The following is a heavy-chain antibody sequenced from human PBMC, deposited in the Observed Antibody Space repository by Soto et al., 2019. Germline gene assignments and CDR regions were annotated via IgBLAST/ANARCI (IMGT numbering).Heavy chain of an antibody. CDR1: GFTFNNYG. J-gene: IGHJ4*02. CDR2: IWNDGNGY. V-gene: IGHV3-33*06. D-gene: IGHD2-21*02. CDR3: AKSVTAIPKYYFDY. Sequence: SLRLSCAASGFTFNNYGMHWVRQAPGKGLEWVAVIWNDGNGYYYANSVKGRFTISRDNSKNTLYLQMNSLRAEDTAVYYCAKSVTAIPKYYFDYWGQGTLVTVSS.